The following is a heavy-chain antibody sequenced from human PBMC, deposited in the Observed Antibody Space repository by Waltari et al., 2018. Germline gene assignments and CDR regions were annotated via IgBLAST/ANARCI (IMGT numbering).Heavy chain of an antibody. CDR3: ARGGAAAGSSMYYFDY. D-gene: IGHD6-13*01. J-gene: IGHJ4*02. CDR2: INHRGST. V-gene: IGHV4-34*01. CDR1: GGSFSGYY. Sequence: QVQLQQWGAGLLKPSETLSLTCAVYGGSFSGYYWSWIRQPPGKGLEWIGEINHRGSTNYNPSLKSRVTISVDTSKNQFSLKLSSVTAADTAVYYCARGGAAAGSSMYYFDYWGQGTLVTVSS.